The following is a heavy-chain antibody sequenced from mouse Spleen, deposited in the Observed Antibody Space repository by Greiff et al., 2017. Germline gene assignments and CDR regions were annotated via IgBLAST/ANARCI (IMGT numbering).Heavy chain of an antibody. V-gene: IGHV2-2*02. CDR1: GFSLTSYG. CDR2: IWSGGST. D-gene: IGHD2-14*01. J-gene: IGHJ4*01. Sequence: QVQLQQSGPGLVQPSQSLSITCTVSGFSLTSYGVHWVRQSPGKGLEWLGVIWSGGSTDYNAAFISRLSISKDNSKSQVFFKMNSLQANDTAIYYCARNVAYYRYDGGYAMDYWGQGTSVTVSS. CDR3: ARNVAYYRYDGGYAMDY.